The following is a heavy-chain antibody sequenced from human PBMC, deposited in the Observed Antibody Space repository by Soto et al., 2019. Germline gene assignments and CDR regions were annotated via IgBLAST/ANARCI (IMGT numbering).Heavy chain of an antibody. CDR1: VYSFTSEW. CDR3: ARVWVSYYYGMEV. V-gene: IGHV5-51*01. J-gene: IGHJ6*02. Sequence: PGESLKVSCKGSVYSFTSEWLGWVRQMPGKGLEWTGIIYPGESDTRYSPSLQGHVTISADKSLSTAYLQWSSLKASDTAMYYCARVWVSYYYGMEVWRQGTTVTVS. CDR2: IYPGESDT. D-gene: IGHD2-8*01.